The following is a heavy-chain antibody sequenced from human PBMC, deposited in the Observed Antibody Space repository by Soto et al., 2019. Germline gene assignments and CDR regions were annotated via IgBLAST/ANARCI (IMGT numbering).Heavy chain of an antibody. D-gene: IGHD2-21*02. CDR1: SGSVSSGSYY. CDR3: ARGGYCGGDCYLGLDY. J-gene: IGHJ4*02. Sequence: ETLSLTFTVSSGSVSSGSYYWSWIRQPPGKGLEWIGYIYYSGSTNYNPSLKSRVTISVDTSKNQFSLKLSSVTAADTAVYYCARGGYCGGDCYLGLDYWGQGTLVTVSS. V-gene: IGHV4-61*01. CDR2: IYYSGST.